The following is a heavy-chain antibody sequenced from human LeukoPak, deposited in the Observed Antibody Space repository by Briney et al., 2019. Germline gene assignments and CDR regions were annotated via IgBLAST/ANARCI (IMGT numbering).Heavy chain of an antibody. CDR1: GYTFPNYG. V-gene: IGHV1-18*01. CDR3: ARIVGATKIIDY. J-gene: IGHJ4*02. CDR2: ISTYNGDT. Sequence: ASVKVSCKASGYTFPNYGISWVRQAPGQGLEWMGWISTYNGDTNYAQKLQGRVTMTTDTSTNTAYMELRSLRSDDTAVYYCARIVGATKIIDYWGQGTLVTVSS. D-gene: IGHD1-26*01.